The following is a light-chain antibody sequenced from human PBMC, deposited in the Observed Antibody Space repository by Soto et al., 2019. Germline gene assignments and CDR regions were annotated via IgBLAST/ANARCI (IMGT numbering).Light chain of an antibody. CDR1: QSVNTN. J-gene: IGKJ1*01. CDR3: QQYNNWPV. Sequence: EIVMTQSPATLSVSPGERAALSCRASQSVNTNLAWYQQKLGQDPRLLIYGASARATGIPSRFSGSGSGTESTLTISSLQSEDFAVYYCQQYNNWPVFGQGTKVDIK. CDR2: GAS. V-gene: IGKV3-15*01.